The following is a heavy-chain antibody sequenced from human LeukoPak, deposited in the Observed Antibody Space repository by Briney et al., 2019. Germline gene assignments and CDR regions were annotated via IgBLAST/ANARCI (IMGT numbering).Heavy chain of an antibody. CDR1: GLTFSTSG. CDR2: IGPTGSDR. D-gene: IGHD1-14*01. Sequence: GGSLRLSCTASGLTFSTSGFNWVRQAPGKGLEWVASIGPTGSDRYHADSIKGRFTISRDNANNSLYLQMNSLRAEDTAVYYCATETNGRHYDYWGQGTLLTVSS. CDR3: ATETNGRHYDY. J-gene: IGHJ4*02. V-gene: IGHV3-21*06.